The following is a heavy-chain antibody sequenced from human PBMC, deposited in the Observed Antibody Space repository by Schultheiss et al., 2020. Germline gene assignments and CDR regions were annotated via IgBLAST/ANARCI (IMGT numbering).Heavy chain of an antibody. CDR2: IYYSGST. V-gene: IGHV4-61*05. J-gene: IGHJ4*02. CDR3: ARDTRDGYNYFDY. CDR1: GGSISSSTYS. Sequence: SETLSLTCTVSGGSISSSTYSWDWIRQPPGKGLEWIGYIYYSGSTNYNPSLKSRVTISVDTSKNQFSLKLNSVTPADTAVYYCARDTRDGYNYFDYWGQGTLVTVSS. D-gene: IGHD5-24*01.